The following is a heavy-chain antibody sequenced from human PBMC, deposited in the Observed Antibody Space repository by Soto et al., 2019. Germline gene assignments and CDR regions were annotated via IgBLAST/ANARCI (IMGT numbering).Heavy chain of an antibody. J-gene: IGHJ3*02. CDR2: ISAGGGST. V-gene: IGHV3-23*01. CDR1: GFTFSTYA. Sequence: GSLRLSCVASGFTFSTYAMNGVRQAPGKGLEWVSAISAGGGSTYYADSVKGRFTISRDNSITTLFMQMSSLRPEDTAVYYCAHPRGYGVFDAYDIWGQGAMVTVSS. CDR3: AHPRGYGVFDAYDI. D-gene: IGHD4-17*01.